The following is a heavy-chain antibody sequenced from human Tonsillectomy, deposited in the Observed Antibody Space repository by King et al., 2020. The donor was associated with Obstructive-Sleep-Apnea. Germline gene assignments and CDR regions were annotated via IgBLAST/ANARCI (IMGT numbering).Heavy chain of an antibody. CDR2: ISWNSCSR. V-gene: IGHV3-9*01. CDR1: GFTFDDDA. D-gene: IGHD3-10*01. Sequence: VQLVESGGGLVQPGRSLRLSCAASGFTFDDDAMHWVRQAPGKGLEWVSGISWNSCSRGYADSVKGRVTISRDNAKNSRYLQMKSLRAADTALYYCAKDRGYDRITMVRGASINDHFDYWGQRTLVTVSS. J-gene: IGHJ4*02. CDR3: AKDRGYDRITMVRGASINDHFDY.